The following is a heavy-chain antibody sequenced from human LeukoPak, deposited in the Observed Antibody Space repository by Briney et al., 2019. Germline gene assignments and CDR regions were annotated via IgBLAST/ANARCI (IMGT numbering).Heavy chain of an antibody. Sequence: GGSLRLSCAASGFTFSSYWMHWVRQAPGKGLVWVSRIKTDGTSTRYADSVEGRFTISRDNAKNTLYLQMNSLRAEDTAVYYCARDRWPSGFDSWGQGTLATVSS. CDR2: IKTDGTST. D-gene: IGHD1-14*01. CDR3: ARDRWPSGFDS. CDR1: GFTFSSYW. V-gene: IGHV3-74*01. J-gene: IGHJ4*02.